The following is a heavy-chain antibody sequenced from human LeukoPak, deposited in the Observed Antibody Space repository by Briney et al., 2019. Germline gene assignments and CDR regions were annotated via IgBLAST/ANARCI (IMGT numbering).Heavy chain of an antibody. CDR2: IIPILGIA. Sequence: SVKVSCKASGGTFSSYAISWVRQAPGQGLEWMGRIIPILGIANYARKFQGRVTITADKSTSTAYMELSSLRSEDTAVYYCAREGSSGESYYYYGMDVWGQGTTVTVSS. CDR1: GGTFSSYA. D-gene: IGHD6-19*01. J-gene: IGHJ6*02. CDR3: AREGSSGESYYYYGMDV. V-gene: IGHV1-69*04.